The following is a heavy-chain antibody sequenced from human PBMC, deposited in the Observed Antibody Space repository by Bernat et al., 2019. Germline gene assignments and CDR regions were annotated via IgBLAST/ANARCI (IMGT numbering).Heavy chain of an antibody. Sequence: QVQLVESGGGVVQPGRSLRLSCAASGFTFSSYGMHWVRQAPGKGLEWVAVIWYDGSNKYYADSVKGRFTISRDNSKNTLYLQMNSLRGEDTAVYYCARMRPAAGAFDIWGQGTMVTVSS. CDR3: ARMRPAAGAFDI. D-gene: IGHD1-14*01. J-gene: IGHJ3*02. V-gene: IGHV3-33*01. CDR2: IWYDGSNK. CDR1: GFTFSSYG.